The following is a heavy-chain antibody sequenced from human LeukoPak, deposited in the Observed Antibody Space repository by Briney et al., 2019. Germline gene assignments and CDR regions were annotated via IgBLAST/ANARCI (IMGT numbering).Heavy chain of an antibody. D-gene: IGHD3-10*01. CDR1: GGSISSSSYY. J-gene: IGHJ2*01. Sequence: SETLSLTCTVSGGSISSSSYYWGWIRQPPGKGLEWIGSIYYSGSTYYNPSLKSRVTISVDTSKNLFSLKLSSVTAADTAVYYCARGGSRWYFDLWGRGTLVTVSS. CDR2: IYYSGST. V-gene: IGHV4-39*07. CDR3: ARGGSRWYFDL.